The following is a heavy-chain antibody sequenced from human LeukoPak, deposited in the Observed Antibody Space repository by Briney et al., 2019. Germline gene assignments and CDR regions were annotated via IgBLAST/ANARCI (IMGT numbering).Heavy chain of an antibody. V-gene: IGHV3-30*18. J-gene: IGHJ4*02. Sequence: GGSLRLSCAASGFTFSSYGMHGVRQAPGKGLEWVAVISYDGSNKYYADSVKGRFTISRDNSKNTLYLQMNSLRAEDTAVYYCAKDLGYCRSTSCLTFYFDYWGQGTLVTVSS. CDR1: GFTFSSYG. CDR2: ISYDGSNK. D-gene: IGHD2-2*01. CDR3: AKDLGYCRSTSCLTFYFDY.